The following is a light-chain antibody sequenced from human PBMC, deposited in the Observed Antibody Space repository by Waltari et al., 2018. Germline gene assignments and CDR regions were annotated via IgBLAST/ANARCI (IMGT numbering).Light chain of an antibody. Sequence: DIQMTKSPSSLSASVGDRVTITCRASQTISTFLNWYQQKPGKAPNLLIYAVPTLQSGGGPSRFRGSGSGTNFTLTIRSLQPEDFATYYCQQTYSFPGTFGQGTKVEI. CDR1: QTISTF. J-gene: IGKJ1*01. CDR3: QQTYSFPGT. V-gene: IGKV1-39*01. CDR2: AVP.